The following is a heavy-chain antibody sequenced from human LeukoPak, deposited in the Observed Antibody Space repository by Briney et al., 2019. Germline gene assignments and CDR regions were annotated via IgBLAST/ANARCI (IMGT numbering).Heavy chain of an antibody. V-gene: IGHV3-23*01. CDR3: AKDRYSSGWGDGFDM. CDR1: GFTFSSYA. Sequence: GGSLRLSCAASGFTFSSYAMSWVRQAPGKGLKWVSAISGSGGSTYYADSVKGRFTISRDNSKNTLYLQMNSLRAEDTAVYYCAKDRYSSGWGDGFDMWGQGTMVTVSS. J-gene: IGHJ3*02. D-gene: IGHD6-19*01. CDR2: ISGSGGST.